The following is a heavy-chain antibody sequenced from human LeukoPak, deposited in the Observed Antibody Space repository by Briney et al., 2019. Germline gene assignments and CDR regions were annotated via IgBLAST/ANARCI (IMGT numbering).Heavy chain of an antibody. J-gene: IGHJ3*02. D-gene: IGHD4-17*01. CDR2: FDPEDGET. V-gene: IGHV1-24*01. CDR3: ATVVYGAHPHAFDI. Sequence: ASVKVSCKVSGYTLTELSMHWVRQAPGKGLEWMGGFDPEDGETIYAQKFQGRVTMTEDTSTDTAYMELSSLRSEDTAVYYCATVVYGAHPHAFDIWGQGTMVTVSS. CDR1: GYTLTELS.